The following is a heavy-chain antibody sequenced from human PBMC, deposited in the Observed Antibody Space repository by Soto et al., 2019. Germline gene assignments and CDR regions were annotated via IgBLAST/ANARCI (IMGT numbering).Heavy chain of an antibody. CDR1: GGSISSSSYY. CDR3: ASLDYFDF. J-gene: IGHJ4*02. V-gene: IGHV4-39*01. CDR2: ISYSGST. Sequence: QVQLQESGPGLVKPSETLSLTCMVSGGSISSSSYYWGWIRQPPGKGLEWIGSISYSGSTYYNPSLKSRVTISVDTSKNQFSLRLSSVTAADTAVYYCASLDYFDFWGQGTLVTVSS.